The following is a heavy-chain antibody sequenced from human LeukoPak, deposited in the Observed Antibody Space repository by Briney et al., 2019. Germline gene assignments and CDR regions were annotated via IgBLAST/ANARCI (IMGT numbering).Heavy chain of an antibody. V-gene: IGHV1-8*01. CDR1: GYTFTSYD. D-gene: IGHD6-6*01. J-gene: IGHJ4*02. Sequence: ASVKVSCKASGYTFTSYDINWVRQATGQGLEWMGWMNPNSGNTGYAQKFQGRVTMTRNTSISTAYMELSSLRSEDTAVYYCARVWRSRGQLVRFYYFDYWGQGTLVTVSS. CDR3: ARVWRSRGQLVRFYYFDY. CDR2: MNPNSGNT.